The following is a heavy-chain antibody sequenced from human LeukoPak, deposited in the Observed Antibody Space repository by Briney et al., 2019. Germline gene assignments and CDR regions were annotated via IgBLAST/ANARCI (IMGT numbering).Heavy chain of an antibody. Sequence: SETLSLTCAVYGGSFSGYYWSWIRQPPGKGLEWIGEINHSGSTNYNPSPKSRVTISVDTSKNQFSLKLSSVTAADTAVYYCARLSFGIAANWFDPWGQGTLVTVSS. D-gene: IGHD6-13*01. J-gene: IGHJ5*02. CDR3: ARLSFGIAANWFDP. CDR1: GGSFSGYY. V-gene: IGHV4-34*01. CDR2: INHSGST.